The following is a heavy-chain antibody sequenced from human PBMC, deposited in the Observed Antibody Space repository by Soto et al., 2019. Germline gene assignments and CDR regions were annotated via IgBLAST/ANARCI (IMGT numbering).Heavy chain of an antibody. V-gene: IGHV1-8*01. CDR2: MNPNSDNT. Sequence: ASVKVSCKASGYTFTSYDINWLRQATGQGLEWMGWMNPNSDNTGYAQKCQGRVTMTTNTSISTAYMELSSLRSEDTAVYYCVRVDRSYDFWSGYYYYFGMDVWGQGTTVTVSS. CDR3: VRVDRSYDFWSGYYYYFGMDV. CDR1: GYTFTSYD. J-gene: IGHJ6*02. D-gene: IGHD3-3*01.